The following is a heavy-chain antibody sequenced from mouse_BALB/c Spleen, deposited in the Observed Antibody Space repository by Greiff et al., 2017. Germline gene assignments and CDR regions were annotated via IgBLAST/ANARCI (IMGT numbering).Heavy chain of an antibody. D-gene: IGHD2-1*01. Sequence: VQLKESGPELVKPGASVKMSCKASGYTFTSYVMHWVKQKPGQGLEWIGYINPYNDGTKYNEKFKGKATLTSDKSSSTAYMELSSLTSEDSAVYYCARRGGNYVYAMDYWGQGTSVTVSS. CDR2: INPYNDGT. CDR1: GYTFTSYV. V-gene: IGHV1-14*01. CDR3: ARRGGNYVYAMDY. J-gene: IGHJ4*01.